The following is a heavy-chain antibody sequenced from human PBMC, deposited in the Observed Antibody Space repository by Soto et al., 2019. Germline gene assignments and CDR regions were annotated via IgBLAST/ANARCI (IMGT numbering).Heavy chain of an antibody. J-gene: IGHJ4*02. Sequence: GGSLRLSCAASEFTFSSYSMNWVRQAPGKGLEWVSYISSSSSTIYYADSVKGRFTISRDNAKNSLYLQLNSLKDEDTAVYYCARELLWFGELLLDYWGQGTLVTVSS. CDR3: ARELLWFGELLLDY. D-gene: IGHD3-10*01. CDR2: ISSSSSTI. CDR1: EFTFSSYS. V-gene: IGHV3-48*02.